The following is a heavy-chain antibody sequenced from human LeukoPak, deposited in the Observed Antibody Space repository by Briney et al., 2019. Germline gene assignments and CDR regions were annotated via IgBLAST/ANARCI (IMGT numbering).Heavy chain of an antibody. V-gene: IGHV3-21*01. D-gene: IGHD5-12*01. CDR1: GFTLSSYS. J-gene: IGHJ3*02. CDR2: ISSSSSYI. CDR3: ARDSGYGTFDI. Sequence: GGSLRLSCAASGFTLSSYSMNWVRQAPGKGLEWVSSISSSSSYIYYADSVKGRFTISRDNAKNSLYLQMNSLRAEDTAVYYCARDSGYGTFDIWGQGTMVTVSS.